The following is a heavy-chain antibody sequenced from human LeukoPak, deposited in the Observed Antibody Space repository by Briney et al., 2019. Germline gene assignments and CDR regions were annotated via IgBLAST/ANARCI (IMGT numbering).Heavy chain of an antibody. V-gene: IGHV1-46*01. J-gene: IGHJ1*01. Sequence: GASVKDSFKPCGYTFTNYSMYWLRQAPGQGLEWMGIINPSGGNTSYAQKFQGRVTMTRDTSTSTVYMELSSLRSEDTAVYYCARVTVDTIGIRIPFANWGEGKLVTVSS. CDR2: INPSGGNT. D-gene: IGHD5-12*01. CDR1: GYTFTNYS. CDR3: ARVTVDTIGIRIPFAN.